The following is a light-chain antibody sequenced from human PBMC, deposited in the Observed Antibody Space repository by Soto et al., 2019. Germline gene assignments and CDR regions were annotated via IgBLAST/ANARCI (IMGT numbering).Light chain of an antibody. CDR2: DAS. Sequence: EIVMTQSPATLSVSPGERATLSCRASQSVSSNLASYRQKPGQAPRLLISDASTRPTGVPARFSGSGSGTEFTLSISSLQPEDSGIYYCQQYNFWPPLTFGGGTKVEIK. V-gene: IGKV3-15*01. CDR1: QSVSSN. CDR3: QQYNFWPPLT. J-gene: IGKJ4*01.